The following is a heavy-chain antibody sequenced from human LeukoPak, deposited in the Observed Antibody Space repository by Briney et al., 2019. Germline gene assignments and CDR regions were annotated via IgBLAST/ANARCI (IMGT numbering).Heavy chain of an antibody. Sequence: ASVKVSCKVSGYTLTELSMHWVRQAPGKGLEWMGGFDPEDGETIYAQKFQGRVTMTEDTSTDTAYMELSSLRSGDTAVYYCATDLFRSGWYSEHAFDIWGQGTMVTVSS. V-gene: IGHV1-24*01. CDR1: GYTLTELS. D-gene: IGHD6-19*01. CDR2: FDPEDGET. J-gene: IGHJ3*02. CDR3: ATDLFRSGWYSEHAFDI.